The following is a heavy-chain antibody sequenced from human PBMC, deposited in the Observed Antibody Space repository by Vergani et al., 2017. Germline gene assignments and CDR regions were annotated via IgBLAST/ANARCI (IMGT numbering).Heavy chain of an antibody. V-gene: IGHV3-23*01. D-gene: IGHD6-13*01. CDR2: ISGSGGST. Sequence: EVQLLESGGGLVQPGGSLRLSCAASGFTFSSYAMSWVRQAPGKGLEWVSAISGSGGSTYYADSVKGRFTISRDKSKNTLYLQMNSLRAQDPAVSYCAKESKWQPLVRNPDYYYYYYMDVWGKGTTVTVSS. CDR1: GFTFSSYA. CDR3: AKESKWQPLVRNPDYYYYYYMDV. J-gene: IGHJ6*03.